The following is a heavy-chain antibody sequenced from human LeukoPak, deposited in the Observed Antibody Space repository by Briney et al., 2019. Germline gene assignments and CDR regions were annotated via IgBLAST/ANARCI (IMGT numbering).Heavy chain of an antibody. J-gene: IGHJ4*02. CDR3: VRVIVVVPTKFDYFDY. CDR1: GFTLSDHW. CDR2: ISPDGNFK. D-gene: IGHD2-21*02. V-gene: IGHV3-7*01. Sequence: GGSLRLSCAASGFTLSDHWMRWVRHLPGEGLEWVANISPDGNFKFYVDSVKGRFTVSRDNAKNSLYLQMNSLRAEDTAMYYCVRVIVVVPTKFDYFDYWGQGTLVTVSS.